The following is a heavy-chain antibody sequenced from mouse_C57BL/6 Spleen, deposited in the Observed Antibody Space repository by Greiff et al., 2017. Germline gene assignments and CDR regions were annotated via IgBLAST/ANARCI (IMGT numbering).Heavy chain of an antibody. CDR1: GYTFTDYY. D-gene: IGHD1-2*01. CDR2: IFPGSGST. Sequence: VKLMESGPELVKPGASVKISCKASGYTFTDYYINWVKQRPGQGLEWIGWIFPGSGSTYYNEKFKGKATLTVDKSSSTAYMLLSSLTSEDSAVYFCARSVYGPSYYFDYWGQGTTLTVSS. V-gene: IGHV1-75*01. J-gene: IGHJ2*01. CDR3: ARSVYGPSYYFDY.